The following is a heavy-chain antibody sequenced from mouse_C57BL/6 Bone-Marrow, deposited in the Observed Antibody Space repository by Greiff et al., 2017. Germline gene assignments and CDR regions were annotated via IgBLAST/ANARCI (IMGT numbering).Heavy chain of an antibody. V-gene: IGHV5-9-1*02. D-gene: IGHD3-2*02. CDR2: ISSGGDYI. CDR1: GFTFRSYA. J-gene: IGHJ4*01. CDR3: TRDLVGQLRRTPYYAMDY. Sequence: EVQLVESGAGLVKPGGSLKLSCAASGFTFRSYAMSWVRQTPEQRLEWVAYISSGGDYIYYAHTVKGRFTISRDNARNTLYLQMSSLKSDDTAMYYCTRDLVGQLRRTPYYAMDYWGQGTSVTVSS.